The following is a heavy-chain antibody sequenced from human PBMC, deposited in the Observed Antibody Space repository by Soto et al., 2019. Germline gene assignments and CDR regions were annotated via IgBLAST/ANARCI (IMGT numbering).Heavy chain of an antibody. CDR1: GGSISSSNW. J-gene: IGHJ5*02. Sequence: SETLSLTCAVSGGSISSSNWWSWVRQPPGKGLEWIGEIYHSGSTNYNPSLKSRVTISVDKSKNQFSLKPSSVNAADTSVYYCARVVPIFWPSDWFDPWGQGTLVTVSP. D-gene: IGHD2-21*01. CDR2: IYHSGST. CDR3: ARVVPIFWPSDWFDP. V-gene: IGHV4-4*02.